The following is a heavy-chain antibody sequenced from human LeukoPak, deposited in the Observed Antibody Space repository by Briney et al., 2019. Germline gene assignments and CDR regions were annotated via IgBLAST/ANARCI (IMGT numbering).Heavy chain of an antibody. Sequence: GASLKISCQGSGSSFTSYWIGWVRQMPGKGLEWMGIIYPGDSDTRYSPSFQGQVTISADKSISTAYLQWSSLKASDTAMYYCAKIIAVAGTWYFDYWGQGTLVTVSS. CDR3: AKIIAVAGTWYFDY. CDR2: IYPGDSDT. CDR1: GSSFTSYW. J-gene: IGHJ4*02. D-gene: IGHD6-19*01. V-gene: IGHV5-51*01.